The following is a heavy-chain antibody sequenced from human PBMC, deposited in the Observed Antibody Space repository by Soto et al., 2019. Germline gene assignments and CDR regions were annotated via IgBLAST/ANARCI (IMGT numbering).Heavy chain of an antibody. CDR3: AREEYYYGSGAFFDY. V-gene: IGHV1-69*08. CDR1: GGTFSSYT. J-gene: IGHJ4*02. Sequence: QVQLVQSGAEVKKPGSSVKVSCKASGGTFSSYTISWLGQPPGQGLEWMGRIIPILGIANYAQKFQGRVTITADKSTSTAYMELSSLRSEDTAVYYCAREEYYYGSGAFFDYWGQGTLVTVSS. D-gene: IGHD3-10*01. CDR2: IIPILGIA.